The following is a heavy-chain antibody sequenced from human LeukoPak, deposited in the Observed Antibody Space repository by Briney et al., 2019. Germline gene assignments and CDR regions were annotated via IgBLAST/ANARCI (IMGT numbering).Heavy chain of an antibody. V-gene: IGHV3-74*01. CDR3: ATKLVGAKSSEFEY. Sequence: PGGSLRLSCAASGFTFSGYWMHWVRQAPGPGLVWVSRINSDGSSTTYAASVKGRFTISRDNARNTLYLQMNSLRAEDTAVYYCATKLVGAKSSEFEYWGQGTLVTVSS. J-gene: IGHJ4*02. D-gene: IGHD1-26*01. CDR2: INSDGSST. CDR1: GFTFSGYW.